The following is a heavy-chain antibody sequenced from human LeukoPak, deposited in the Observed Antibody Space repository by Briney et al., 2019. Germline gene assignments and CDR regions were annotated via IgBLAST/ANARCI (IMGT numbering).Heavy chain of an antibody. V-gene: IGHV1-2*02. CDR3: ARTSSYYSYYMDV. J-gene: IGHJ6*03. CDR1: GYTFTGYY. Sequence: GASVKVSCKASGYTFTGYYMHWVRQAPGQGLEWMGWINPNSGGTNYAQKFQGRVTMTRDTSISTAYMELSRLISDDTAVYYCARTSSYYSYYMDVWGKGTTVTISS. CDR2: INPNSGGT. D-gene: IGHD2-2*01.